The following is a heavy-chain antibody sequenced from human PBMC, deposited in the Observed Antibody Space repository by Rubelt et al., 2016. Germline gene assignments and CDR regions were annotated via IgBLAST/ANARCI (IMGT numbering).Heavy chain of an antibody. J-gene: IGHJ6*02. Sequence: GPEWVAVISYDGSNKYYADSVKGRFTISRDNSKNTLYLQMNSLSAEDTAVYYCAKIPSGYDILFYGMDVWGQGTTVTVSS. CDR3: AKIPSGYDILFYGMDV. V-gene: IGHV3-30*04. CDR2: ISYDGSNK. D-gene: IGHD3-9*01.